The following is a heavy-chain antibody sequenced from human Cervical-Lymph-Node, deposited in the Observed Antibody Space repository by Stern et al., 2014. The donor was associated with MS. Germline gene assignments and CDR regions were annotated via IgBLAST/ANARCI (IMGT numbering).Heavy chain of an antibody. CDR1: GGTISNYI. V-gene: IGHV1-69*01. D-gene: IGHD3-16*02. CDR2: IIPMFGIA. CDR3: ARATSDYIWGTYRFLDS. Sequence: QLVQSGAEVKKPGSSVKVSCKASGGTISNYIIGWVRQAPGQGLEWMGGIIPMFGIANYAEKFQDRVTITAVESTSTAYMDLSSLRSEDTAVYYCARATSDYIWGTYRFLDSWGQGTLVIVSS. J-gene: IGHJ4*02.